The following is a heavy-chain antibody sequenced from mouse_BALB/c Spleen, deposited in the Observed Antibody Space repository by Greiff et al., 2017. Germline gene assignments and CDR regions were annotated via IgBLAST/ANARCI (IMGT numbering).Heavy chain of an antibody. D-gene: IGHD2-13*01. CDR3: ARGGYYGDGYFDV. V-gene: IGHV5-4*02. CDR1: GFTFSDYY. CDR2: ISDGGSYT. Sequence: EVQRVESGGGLVKPGGSLKLSCAASGFTFSDYYMYWVRQTPEKRLEWVATISDGGSYTYYPDSVKGRFTISRDNAKNNLYLQMSSLKSEDTAMYYCARGGYYGDGYFDVWGAGTTVTVSS. J-gene: IGHJ1*01.